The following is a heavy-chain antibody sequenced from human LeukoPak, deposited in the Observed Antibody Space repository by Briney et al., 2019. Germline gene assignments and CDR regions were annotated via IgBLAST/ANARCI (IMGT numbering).Heavy chain of an antibody. J-gene: IGHJ4*02. CDR1: SGSVSSSSYY. Sequence: SETLSLTCTVSSGSVSSSSYYWGWIRQPPGKGLEWIGSIYYSGSTYYNPSLKSRVTISVDTSKNQFSLELSSVTAADTAVYYCASQPGGVTNYFDYWGKGTLVTVSS. CDR3: ASQPGGVTNYFDY. V-gene: IGHV4-39*01. CDR2: IYYSGST. D-gene: IGHD2-21*02.